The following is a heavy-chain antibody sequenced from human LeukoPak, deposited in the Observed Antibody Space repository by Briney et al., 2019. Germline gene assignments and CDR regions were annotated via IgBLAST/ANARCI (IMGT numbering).Heavy chain of an antibody. Sequence: ASVKVSCKASGYTFTGYYMHWVRQAPGQGLEWMGWINPNSGGTNYAQKFQGRVTMTRDTSISTAYMELSRLRSDDTAVYYCARQVTMVRGVITVAFDIWGQGTMVTVSS. CDR2: INPNSGGT. J-gene: IGHJ3*02. CDR3: ARQVTMVRGVITVAFDI. CDR1: GYTFTGYY. D-gene: IGHD3-10*01. V-gene: IGHV1-2*02.